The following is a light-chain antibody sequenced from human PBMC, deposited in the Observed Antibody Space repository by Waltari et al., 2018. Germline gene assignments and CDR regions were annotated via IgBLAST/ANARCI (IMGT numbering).Light chain of an antibody. CDR1: SSDVGGYNY. CDR2: DVS. V-gene: IGLV2-14*01. CDR3: CSFTSRSTWV. Sequence: QSALTQPASVSGSPGQSITISCTGTSSDVGGYNYVSWYQQHPGKAPKLLIFDVSNRPSGVSNRFSGSKSGNTASLTISGLQAEDESDYYCCSFTSRSTWVFGRGTKVTVL. J-gene: IGLJ3*02.